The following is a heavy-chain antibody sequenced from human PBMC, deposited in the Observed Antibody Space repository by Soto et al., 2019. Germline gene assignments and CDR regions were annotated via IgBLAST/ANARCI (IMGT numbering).Heavy chain of an antibody. J-gene: IGHJ6*02. CDR1: GGSISSGGYY. Sequence: QVQLQESGPGLVKPSQTLSLTCTVSGGSISSGGYYWSWIRQHPGKGLEWIGYIYYSGSTYYNPSLKSRVTLSVDTSKNQFSLKLSSVTAADTAVYYCARGGGYCISTSCPLNYYYYGMDVWGQGTTVTVSS. D-gene: IGHD2-2*01. CDR2: IYYSGST. CDR3: ARGGGYCISTSCPLNYYYYGMDV. V-gene: IGHV4-31*03.